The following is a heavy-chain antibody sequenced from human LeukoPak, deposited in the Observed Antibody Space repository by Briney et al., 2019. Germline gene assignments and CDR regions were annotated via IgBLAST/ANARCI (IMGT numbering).Heavy chain of an antibody. Sequence: SETLSLTCTVSGGSISSSSYYWGWIRQPPGRGLEWIGSIYYSGSTYYNPSLKSRVTISVDTSKNQFSLKLSSVTAADTAGYXXXXXXXXXSHYGVYDYWGQGTLVTVSS. CDR3: XXXXXXXSHYGVYDY. CDR2: IYYSGST. J-gene: IGHJ4*02. CDR1: GGSISSSSYY. V-gene: IGHV4-39*01. D-gene: IGHD4-17*01.